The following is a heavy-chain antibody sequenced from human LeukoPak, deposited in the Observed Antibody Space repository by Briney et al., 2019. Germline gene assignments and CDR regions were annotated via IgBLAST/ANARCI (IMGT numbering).Heavy chain of an antibody. J-gene: IGHJ6*02. D-gene: IGHD6-13*01. Sequence: GGSLRLSCATSGFTFSSYGFHWVRQAPVKGLEWVAVIWYDGSKKYYADSVKGRFTISRDDSKNTLYLQMNSLRAEDTAVYYCATPAAGTYYYYGMDVWGQGTTVTVSS. CDR1: GFTFSSYG. CDR2: IWYDGSKK. CDR3: ATPAAGTYYYYGMDV. V-gene: IGHV3-33*01.